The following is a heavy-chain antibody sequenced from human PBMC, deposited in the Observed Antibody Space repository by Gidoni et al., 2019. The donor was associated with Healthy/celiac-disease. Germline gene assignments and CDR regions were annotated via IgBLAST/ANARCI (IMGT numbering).Heavy chain of an antibody. CDR1: GCTFSSYA. J-gene: IGHJ4*02. Sequence: EVQLLESGGGLVQPGGSLRLSCAASGCTFSSYAMSWVRQAPGKGLAWVSAISGSGGSTYYADSVKGRFTISRDNSKNTLYLQMNSLRAEDTAVYYCAKDGQWLVRYYFDYWGQGTLVTVSS. V-gene: IGHV3-23*01. CDR2: ISGSGGST. CDR3: AKDGQWLVRYYFDY. D-gene: IGHD6-19*01.